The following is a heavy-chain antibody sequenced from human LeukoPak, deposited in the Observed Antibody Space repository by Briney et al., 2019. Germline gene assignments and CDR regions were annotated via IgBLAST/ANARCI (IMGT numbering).Heavy chain of an antibody. CDR1: GFTFSSYD. CDR3: ARGPAFGESSNPYGMDV. CDR2: VGTAGDT. D-gene: IGHD3-10*01. Sequence: GGSLRLSCAASGFTFSSYDVHWVRQATGKGLEWVSAVGTAGDTYYPGSVKGRFTISRENAKNSLYLQMNSLRAGDTAVYYCARGPAFGESSNPYGMDVWGQGTTVTVSS. V-gene: IGHV3-13*04. J-gene: IGHJ6*02.